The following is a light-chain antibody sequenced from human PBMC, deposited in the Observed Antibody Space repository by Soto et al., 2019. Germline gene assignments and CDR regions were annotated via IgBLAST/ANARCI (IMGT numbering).Light chain of an antibody. Sequence: EIVLTQPPGTLSLSPGERATLSCRASQSVSSSYLAWYQQKPGQSPRLLIYATSSRATGIPDRFSGTGSGTDFSLTISRLEPEDFAVYYCQQYGSSPQTFGQGTKVEIK. CDR1: QSVSSSY. CDR3: QQYGSSPQT. CDR2: ATS. V-gene: IGKV3-20*01. J-gene: IGKJ1*01.